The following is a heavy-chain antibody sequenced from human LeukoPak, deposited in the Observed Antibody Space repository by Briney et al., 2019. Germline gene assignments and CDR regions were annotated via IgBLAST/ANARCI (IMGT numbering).Heavy chain of an antibody. CDR2: ISSSSSYI. CDR1: GFTFSSYS. V-gene: IGHV3-21*01. D-gene: IGHD2-15*01. Sequence: PGGSLRLSCAASGFTFSSYSMNWVRQAPGKGLEWVSSISSSSSYIYYADSVKGRFTISRDNAKNSLYLQMNSLRAEDTAVYYCAREGGGGRAFDIWGQGTVVTVSS. J-gene: IGHJ3*02. CDR3: AREGGGGRAFDI.